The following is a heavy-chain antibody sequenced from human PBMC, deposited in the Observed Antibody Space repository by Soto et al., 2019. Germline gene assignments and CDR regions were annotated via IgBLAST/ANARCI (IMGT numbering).Heavy chain of an antibody. V-gene: IGHV6-1*01. CDR2: TYYRSKWYN. D-gene: IGHD1-20*01. Sequence: SQTLSLTCAISGDSVSSNSAAWHWVRQSPSRGLEWLGRTYYRSKWYNDYAVSLKSRITINQDTSKNQFSLQLNSVTPEDTAVYHCARENSWNYFDYWGQGTLVTVSS. CDR3: ARENSWNYFDY. J-gene: IGHJ4*02. CDR1: GDSVSSNSAA.